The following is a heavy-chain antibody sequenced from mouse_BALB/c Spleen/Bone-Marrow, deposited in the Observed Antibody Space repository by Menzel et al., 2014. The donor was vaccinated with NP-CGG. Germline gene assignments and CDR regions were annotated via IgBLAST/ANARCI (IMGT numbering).Heavy chain of an antibody. CDR1: GYTFTGYW. CDR3: VRKYGKGGDY. CDR2: IDPSDSET. Sequence: QVQLQQSGAELVRPGASVKLSCKASGYTFTGYWMNWVKQRPGQDLEWVGMIDPSDSETHYNEMFKDKATLTVDKSSSKVYMQFSGLTSEDSAVYYCVRKYGKGGDYWGQGTTLTVSS. J-gene: IGHJ2*01. D-gene: IGHD2-10*02. V-gene: IGHV1-61*01.